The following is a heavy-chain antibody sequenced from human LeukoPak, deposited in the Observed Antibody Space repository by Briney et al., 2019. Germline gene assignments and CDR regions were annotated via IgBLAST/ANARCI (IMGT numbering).Heavy chain of an antibody. V-gene: IGHV1-69*04. CDR3: ARELNPSPGGYFPIDY. D-gene: IGHD3-9*01. CDR1: GGTFSSYA. CDR2: IIPILGIA. Sequence: ASVTVSCKASGGTFSSYAISWVRQAPGQGLEWMGRIIPILGIANYAQKFQGRVTITADKSTSTAYMELSSLRSEDTAVYYCARELNPSPGGYFPIDYWGQGTLVTVSS. J-gene: IGHJ4*02.